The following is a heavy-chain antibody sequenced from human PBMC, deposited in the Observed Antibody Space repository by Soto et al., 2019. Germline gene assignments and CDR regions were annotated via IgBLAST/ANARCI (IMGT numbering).Heavy chain of an antibody. J-gene: IGHJ5*02. CDR2: IGGSGGST. CDR1: GFTFSNYA. CDR3: AKCTMYSSSWFGWFNP. Sequence: GGSLRLSCAASGFTFSNYAMSWVRQAPGKGLEWVSAIGGSGGSTYYADSVKGRFTISRDYSKNTLYLQMNSLRAEDTAVYYCAKCTMYSSSWFGWFNPWGQGTLVTVSS. D-gene: IGHD6-13*01. V-gene: IGHV3-23*01.